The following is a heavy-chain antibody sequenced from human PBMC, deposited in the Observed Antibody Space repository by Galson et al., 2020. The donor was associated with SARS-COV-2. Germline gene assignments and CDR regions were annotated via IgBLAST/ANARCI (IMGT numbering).Heavy chain of an antibody. CDR2: IDPSDSYT. Sequence: HGESLKISCKGSGYSFTSYWISWVRQMPGKGLEWMGRIDPSDSYTNYSPSFQGHVTISADKSISTAYLQWSSLKASDTAMYYCARHDQQLVFFDYWGQGTLVTVSS. V-gene: IGHV5-10-1*01. D-gene: IGHD6-13*01. CDR1: GYSFTSYW. J-gene: IGHJ4*02. CDR3: ARHDQQLVFFDY.